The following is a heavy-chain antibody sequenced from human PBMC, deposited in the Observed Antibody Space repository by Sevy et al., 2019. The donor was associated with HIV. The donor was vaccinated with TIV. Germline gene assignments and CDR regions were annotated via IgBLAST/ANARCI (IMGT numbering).Heavy chain of an antibody. CDR3: AKMQGGSYNYYGMDV. CDR1: GFIFSTYG. V-gene: IGHV3-30*18. CDR2: ISSNGSDK. Sequence: GGSLRLSCAASGFIFSTYGIHWVRQAPGKGLEWVAVISSNGSDKYYEDSVRGRFTISRDNSKNTLYLQMNSLRVEDTAIYYCAKMQGGSYNYYGMDVWGQGTTVTVSS. D-gene: IGHD1-26*01. J-gene: IGHJ6*02.